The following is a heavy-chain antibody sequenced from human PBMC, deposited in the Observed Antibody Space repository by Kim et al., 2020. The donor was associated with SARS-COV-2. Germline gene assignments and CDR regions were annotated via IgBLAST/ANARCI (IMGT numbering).Heavy chain of an antibody. J-gene: IGHJ5*02. CDR2: IYYSGST. CDR3: ARVQTTVTRYSGWFDP. Sequence: SETLSLTCTVSGGSISSYYWSWIRQPPGKGLEWIGYIYYSGSTNYNPSLKSRVTISVDTSKNQFSLKLSSVTAADTAVYYCARVQTTVTRYSGWFDPWGQGTLVTVSS. V-gene: IGHV4-59*13. CDR1: GGSISSYY. D-gene: IGHD4-17*01.